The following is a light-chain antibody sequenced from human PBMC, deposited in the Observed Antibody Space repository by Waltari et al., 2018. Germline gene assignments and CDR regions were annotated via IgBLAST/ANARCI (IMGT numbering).Light chain of an antibody. CDR2: KAS. Sequence: DIQMTQSPSTLSAFVGDRVPTTCRASQSISSWLAWYQQKPGKSPNLLIYKASSLETGAPSRFSGSGSGTDFTLTISSLQPDDFATYYCQQYSSFPFTFGPGTKVDIK. V-gene: IGKV1-5*03. CDR1: QSISSW. CDR3: QQYSSFPFT. J-gene: IGKJ3*01.